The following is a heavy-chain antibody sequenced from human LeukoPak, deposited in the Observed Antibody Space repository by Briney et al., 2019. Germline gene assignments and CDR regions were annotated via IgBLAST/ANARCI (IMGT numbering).Heavy chain of an antibody. V-gene: IGHV3-7*01. Sequence: GGSLRLSCAAAGFTFSSYWMSWVRQAPGKVREWVANIKQEGSEKYYGDSGEGRFTIYRDNDQNSLYLQMNSLRDEDKAVYYCARGGYYASDYWGQGTLVTVSS. CDR2: IKQEGSEK. CDR3: ARGGYYASDY. J-gene: IGHJ4*02. CDR1: GFTFSSYW. D-gene: IGHD3-3*01.